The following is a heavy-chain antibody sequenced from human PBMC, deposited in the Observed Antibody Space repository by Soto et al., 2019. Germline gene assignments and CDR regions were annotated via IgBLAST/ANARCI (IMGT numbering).Heavy chain of an antibody. CDR1: GGTFSSYA. CDR2: IIPIFGKA. V-gene: IGHV1-69*01. D-gene: IGHD2-2*02. J-gene: IGHJ6*02. Sequence: QVQLVQSGAEVKKPGSSVKVSCKASGGTFSSYAISWVRQAPGQGLEWMGGIIPIFGKANYAQKFQGRVTITADETTSTAYMELSSLRSEDTAVYYCATSGYCSSTSCYINYYYYGMDVWGQGTTVTVSS. CDR3: ATSGYCSSTSCYINYYYYGMDV.